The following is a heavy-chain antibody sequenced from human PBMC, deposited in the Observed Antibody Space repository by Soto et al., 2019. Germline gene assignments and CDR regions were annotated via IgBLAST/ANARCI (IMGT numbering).Heavy chain of an antibody. Sequence: GGSLRLSCAASGFTFSSYGMHWVRQAPGKGLEWVAVIWYDGSNKYYADSVKGRFTISRDNSKNTLYLQMNSLRAEDTAVYYCARGYDSSGYYYVLDYWGQGTLVTVSS. CDR1: GFTFSSYG. V-gene: IGHV3-33*01. CDR3: ARGYDSSGYYYVLDY. J-gene: IGHJ4*02. D-gene: IGHD3-22*01. CDR2: IWYDGSNK.